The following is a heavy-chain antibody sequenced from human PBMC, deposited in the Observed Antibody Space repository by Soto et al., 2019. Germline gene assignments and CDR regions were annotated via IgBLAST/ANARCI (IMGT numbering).Heavy chain of an antibody. Sequence: SETLSLTCAVSGGSISSGGYSWSWIRQPPGKGLEWIGYIYHSGSTYYNPSLKSRVTISVDRSKNQFSLKLSSVTAADTAVYYCARGRNYYDSSGYYLDPFYYWGQGTLVTISS. CDR2: IYHSGST. CDR1: GGSISSGGYS. D-gene: IGHD3-22*01. V-gene: IGHV4-30-2*01. J-gene: IGHJ4*02. CDR3: ARGRNYYDSSGYYLDPFYY.